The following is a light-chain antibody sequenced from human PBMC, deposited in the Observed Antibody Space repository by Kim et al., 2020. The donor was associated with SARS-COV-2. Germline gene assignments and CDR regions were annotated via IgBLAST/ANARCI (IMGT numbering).Light chain of an antibody. CDR2: DNN. V-gene: IGLV1-51*01. Sequence: QSVLTQPPSVSAAPGQKVTISCSGSSSNIGNNYVSWYQQLPGTAPKLLIYDNNKRPSGIPDRFSGSKSGTSATLGITGLQTGDEADYYCGTWDSSLSALWVFGGGTQLNVL. CDR1: SSNIGNNY. CDR3: GTWDSSLSALWV. J-gene: IGLJ3*02.